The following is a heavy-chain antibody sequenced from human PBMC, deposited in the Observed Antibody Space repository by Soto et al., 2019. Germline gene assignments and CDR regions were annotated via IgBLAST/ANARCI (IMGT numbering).Heavy chain of an antibody. CDR2: IYWDDDK. CDR1: GFSLSTSGVG. Sequence: QITLKESGPTLVKPTQTLTLTCTFSGFSLSTSGVGVGWIRHPPGKALEWLALIYWDDDKRYSPSLKSRLTITKDTSKNQVVLTMTNMDPVDTATYYCAHAITMVRGVITYNWFDPWGQGTLVTVSS. D-gene: IGHD3-10*01. J-gene: IGHJ5*02. CDR3: AHAITMVRGVITYNWFDP. V-gene: IGHV2-5*02.